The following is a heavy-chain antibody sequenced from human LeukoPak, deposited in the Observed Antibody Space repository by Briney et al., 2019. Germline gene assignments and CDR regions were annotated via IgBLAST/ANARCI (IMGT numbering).Heavy chain of an antibody. CDR3: ARDSGYDSNWFDP. CDR1: GGTFSSYA. J-gene: IGHJ5*02. V-gene: IGHV1-69*13. D-gene: IGHD5-12*01. Sequence: ASVKVSCKASGGTFSSYAISWVRQAPGQGLEWMGGIIPIFGTANYAQKFQGRVTITADESTGTAYMELSSLRSEDTAVYYCARDSGYDSNWFDPWGQGTLVTVSS. CDR2: IIPIFGTA.